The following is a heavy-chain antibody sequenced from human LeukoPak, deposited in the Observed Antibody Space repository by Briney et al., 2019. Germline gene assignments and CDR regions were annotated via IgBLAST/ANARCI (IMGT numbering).Heavy chain of an antibody. CDR1: GYPFTSYW. D-gene: IGHD6-13*01. J-gene: IGHJ6*03. V-gene: IGHV5-51*01. Sequence: GESLKISCKGSGYPFTSYWIAWVRQMPGKGLEWMGIIYPGDSETRYRPSFQGQDTISADKSINTAYLQWSSLKASDTAMYYCARLGSSSWYNYYYYMDVWGKGTTVTVSS. CDR2: IYPGDSET. CDR3: ARLGSSSWYNYYYYMDV.